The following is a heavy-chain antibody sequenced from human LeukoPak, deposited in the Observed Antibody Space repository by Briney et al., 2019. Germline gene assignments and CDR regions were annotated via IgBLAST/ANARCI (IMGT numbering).Heavy chain of an antibody. Sequence: SETLSLTCTVSGGSISSSSYYWGWIRQPPGKGLEWIGSTYYSGSTYYNPSLKSRVTISVDTSKNQFSLKLSSVTAADTAVYYCARHGTTSFDCWGQGTLVTVSS. J-gene: IGHJ4*02. CDR3: ARHGTTSFDC. CDR1: GGSISSSSYY. CDR2: TYYSGST. V-gene: IGHV4-39*01. D-gene: IGHD4-17*01.